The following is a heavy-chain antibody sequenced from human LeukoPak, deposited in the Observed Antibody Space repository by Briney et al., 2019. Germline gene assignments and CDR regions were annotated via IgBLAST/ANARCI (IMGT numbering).Heavy chain of an antibody. CDR1: GFTFSSYA. CDR2: ISYDGSNK. V-gene: IGHV3-30-3*01. Sequence: GGSLRLSCAASGFTFSSYAMHWVRQAPGKGLEWVAVISYDGSNKYYADSVKGRFTISRDNSKNTLYLQMNSLRAEDTAVYYCARGKQQLPPWAYGMDVWGQGTTVTVSS. D-gene: IGHD6-13*01. CDR3: ARGKQQLPPWAYGMDV. J-gene: IGHJ6*02.